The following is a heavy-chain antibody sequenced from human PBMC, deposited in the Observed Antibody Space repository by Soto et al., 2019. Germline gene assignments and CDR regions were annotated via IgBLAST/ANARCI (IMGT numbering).Heavy chain of an antibody. D-gene: IGHD3-10*01. V-gene: IGHV4-30-2*01. CDR3: ARELFGRSVWFDP. Sequence: SETLSLTCAVSGGSISSGGYSWSWIRQPPGKGLEWIGYIYHSGSTYYNPSLKSRVTISVDTSKNQFSLKLSSETAADTAVYYCARELFGRSVWFDPWGQGTLVTVSS. CDR1: GGSISSGGYS. J-gene: IGHJ5*02. CDR2: IYHSGST.